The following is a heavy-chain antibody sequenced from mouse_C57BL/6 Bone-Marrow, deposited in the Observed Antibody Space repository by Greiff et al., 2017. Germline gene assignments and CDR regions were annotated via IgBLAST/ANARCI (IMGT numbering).Heavy chain of an antibody. CDR1: GYTFTDYY. D-gene: IGHD2-1*01. CDR3: ARDFGNPYYYAMDY. Sequence: VQLQQSGPELVKPGASVKISCKASGYTFTDYYMNWVKQSHGKSLEWIGDINPNNGGTSYNQKFKGKATLTVDKSSSTAYMELRSLTSEDSAVYYCARDFGNPYYYAMDYWGQGTSVTVSS. CDR2: INPNNGGT. J-gene: IGHJ4*01. V-gene: IGHV1-26*01.